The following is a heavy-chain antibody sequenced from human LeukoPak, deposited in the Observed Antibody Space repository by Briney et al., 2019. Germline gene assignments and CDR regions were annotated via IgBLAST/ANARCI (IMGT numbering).Heavy chain of an antibody. D-gene: IGHD3-22*01. CDR1: GYTFTAYY. CDR3: ATGGHVRVYDSSAYYGHY. J-gene: IGHJ4*02. CDR2: INPNSGGT. V-gene: IGHV1-2*02. Sequence: EASVKVSCKASGYTFTAYYLHWVRQAPGQGLEWMGWINPNSGGTNYAQKFQGRVTMTRDTSIRTAYMELSSLRSEDTAVYYCATGGHVRVYDSSAYYGHYWGQGTLVTVSS.